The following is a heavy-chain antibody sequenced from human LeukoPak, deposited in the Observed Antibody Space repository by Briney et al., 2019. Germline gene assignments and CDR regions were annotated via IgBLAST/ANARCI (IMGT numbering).Heavy chain of an antibody. D-gene: IGHD3-3*01. CDR3: ARGFRFTIFGVDTYYFGY. CDR1: GGSVSSNY. Sequence: SETLSLTCSVSGGSVSSNYWAWLRQPPGKGPEWIGYIYHSGYAKYNPSFKSRVTMSVDTSKSQFSLQLTSVTAADTAVYYCARGFRFTIFGVDTYYFGYWGQGTLVTVSS. V-gene: IGHV4-59*02. CDR2: IYHSGYA. J-gene: IGHJ4*02.